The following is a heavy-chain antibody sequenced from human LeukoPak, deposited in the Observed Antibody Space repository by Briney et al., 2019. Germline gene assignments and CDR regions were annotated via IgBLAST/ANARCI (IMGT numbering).Heavy chain of an antibody. V-gene: IGHV3-30*18. CDR3: AKHLWRDLLWFGEGYYFGY. D-gene: IGHD3-10*01. J-gene: IGHJ4*02. Sequence: PGGSLRLSCAASGFTFSDYGMHWVRQAPGKGLEWVAVISYDGSTKYYADSVKGRFTISRDNSKNTLYLQMNSLRAEDTAVYYCAKHLWRDLLWFGEGYYFGYWGQGTLVTVSS. CDR1: GFTFSDYG. CDR2: ISYDGSTK.